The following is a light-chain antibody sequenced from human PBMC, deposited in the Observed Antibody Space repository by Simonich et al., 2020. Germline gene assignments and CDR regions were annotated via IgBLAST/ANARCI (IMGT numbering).Light chain of an antibody. CDR3: VLYMGSGIWV. CDR2: STN. CDR1: SGSVSTSYY. V-gene: IGLV8-61*01. J-gene: IGLJ3*02. Sequence: QTVVTQEPSFSVSPGGTVKLTCGVSSGSVSTSYYPSWYQQTPGQAPRPLIYSTNTRSSGVPERFSGSILGNKAALNITGAQADDESDYYCVLYMGSGIWVFGGGTKLTVL.